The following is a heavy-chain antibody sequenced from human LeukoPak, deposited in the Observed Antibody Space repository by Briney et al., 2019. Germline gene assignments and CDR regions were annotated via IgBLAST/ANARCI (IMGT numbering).Heavy chain of an antibody. CDR1: GFTFSSYA. D-gene: IGHD6-13*01. Sequence: GRSLGLSCAASGFTFSSYAMHWVRQAPGKGLEWLAVISYDGSNKYYADSVKGRFTISRDNSKNTLNLQMNSLRVEDTAVYYCARGDSSSWHCSADYWGQGTLVTVSS. CDR2: ISYDGSNK. CDR3: ARGDSSSWHCSADY. J-gene: IGHJ4*02. V-gene: IGHV3-30*04.